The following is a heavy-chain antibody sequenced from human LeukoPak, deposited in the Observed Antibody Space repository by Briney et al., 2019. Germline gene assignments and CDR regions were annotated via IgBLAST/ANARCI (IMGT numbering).Heavy chain of an antibody. J-gene: IGHJ4*02. CDR2: TNPSSRNR. CDR1: GYTFTDYD. CDR3: ARNPSRSDTYFDL. D-gene: IGHD5-18*01. Sequence: VASVKVSCKASGYTFTDYDISWVRQASGQGLEWMGWTNPSSRNRAYAPKFEGRVTMTTDTSTSTAYMELRSLTSEDTAVYYCARNPSRSDTYFDLWGQGTLVTVSS. V-gene: IGHV1-8*02.